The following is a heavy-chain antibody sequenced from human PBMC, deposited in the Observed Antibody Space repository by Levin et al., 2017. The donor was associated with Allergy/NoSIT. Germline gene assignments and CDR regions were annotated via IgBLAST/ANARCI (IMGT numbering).Heavy chain of an antibody. V-gene: IGHV3-21*01. CDR2: ISSSSSYI. D-gene: IGHD1-26*01. Sequence: GGSLRLSCAASGFTFSSYSMNWVRQAPGKGLEWVSSISSSSSYIYYADSVKGRFTISRDNAKNSLYLQMNSLRAEDTAVYYCARNPEGSGSYLAYWGQGTLVTVSS. CDR1: GFTFSSYS. CDR3: ARNPEGSGSYLAY. J-gene: IGHJ4*02.